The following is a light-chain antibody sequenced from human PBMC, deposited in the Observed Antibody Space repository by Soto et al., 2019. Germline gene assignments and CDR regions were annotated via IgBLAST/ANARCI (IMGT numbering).Light chain of an antibody. CDR1: SNNVGGYNY. J-gene: IGLJ1*01. CDR2: EVN. Sequence: QSVLTQPPSASGAPGQSVTISCTGTSNNVGGYNYVSWYQQHPGKAPKLMIYEVNKRPSGVPDRFSGSKSGNTASLTVSGLQAEDEADYYCSSFAVSNSFVFGTGTKLTVL. V-gene: IGLV2-8*01. CDR3: SSFAVSNSFV.